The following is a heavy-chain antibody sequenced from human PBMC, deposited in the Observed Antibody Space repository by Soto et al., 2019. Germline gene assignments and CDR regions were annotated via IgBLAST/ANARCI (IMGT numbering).Heavy chain of an antibody. V-gene: IGHV5-51*01. CDR3: TRSEQLYTFDS. J-gene: IGHJ4*02. D-gene: IGHD6-6*01. CDR2: VYPGDSDI. CDR1: GYKFTWDW. Sequence: GESLKISCKASGYKFTWDWIGWVRQMPGKGLELMGVVYPGDSDIRYSPSFQGLVIISADKSITTAYLQWSSLEASDTAMYYCTRSEQLYTFDSWGQGTLVTVSS.